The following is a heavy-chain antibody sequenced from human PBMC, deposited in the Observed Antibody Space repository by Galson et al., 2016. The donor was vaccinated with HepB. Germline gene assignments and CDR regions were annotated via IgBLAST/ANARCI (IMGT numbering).Heavy chain of an antibody. D-gene: IGHD5-24*01. Sequence: PALVKPTQTLTLTCTFSGFSLNTSGVGVAWIRQPPGKALEWLALIYWHSDKRYSPSMKDRLTIARENSKNQVVLTMTNMYPVDTGTYYCAHTVYKPDWAPDWFASWGQGTLVTVSS. CDR2: IYWHSDK. J-gene: IGHJ5*01. CDR3: AHTVYKPDWAPDWFAS. V-gene: IGHV2-5*01. CDR1: GFSLNTSGVG.